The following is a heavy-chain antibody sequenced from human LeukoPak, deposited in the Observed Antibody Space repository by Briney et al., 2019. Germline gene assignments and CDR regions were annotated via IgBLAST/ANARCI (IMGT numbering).Heavy chain of an antibody. V-gene: IGHV4-30-2*01. D-gene: IGHD4-17*01. CDR1: GGSISSGGYS. CDR3: ARHYGDDNTFDI. CDR2: IYHSGST. J-gene: IGHJ3*02. Sequence: SGTLSLTCAVSGGSISSGGYSWSWIRQPPGKGLEWIGYIYHSGSTYYNPSLKSRVTISVDRSKNQFSLKLSSVTAADTAVYYCARHYGDDNTFDIWGQGTMVTVSS.